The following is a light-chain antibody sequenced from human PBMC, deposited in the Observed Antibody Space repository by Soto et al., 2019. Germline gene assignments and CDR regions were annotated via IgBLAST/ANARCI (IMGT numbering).Light chain of an antibody. V-gene: IGLV1-40*01. CDR2: ENN. CDR1: SSNIGAGYE. J-gene: IGLJ1*01. Sequence: QSVLTQPPSVSEAPGQRVTISCTGSSSNIGAGYEAHWYQQVPGTAPKLFIYENNYRPSGVPDRFSGSKSGTSASLAITGLQAEDEAEYYCQSYDSSLSGYVFGTGTKLTVL. CDR3: QSYDSSLSGYV.